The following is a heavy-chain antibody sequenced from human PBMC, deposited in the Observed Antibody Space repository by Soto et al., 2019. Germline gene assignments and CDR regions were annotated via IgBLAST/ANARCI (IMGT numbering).Heavy chain of an antibody. CDR1: GGTFSSYA. J-gene: IGHJ4*02. D-gene: IGHD6-19*01. CDR3: ARSASIGSGWYHY. V-gene: IGHV1-69*13. CDR2: IIPIFGTA. Sequence: ASVKVSCKASGGTFSSYAISWVRQAPGQGLEWMGGIIPIFGTANYAQKFQGRVTITADESTSTAYMELSSLRSEDTAVYYCARSASIGSGWYHYWGQGTLVTV.